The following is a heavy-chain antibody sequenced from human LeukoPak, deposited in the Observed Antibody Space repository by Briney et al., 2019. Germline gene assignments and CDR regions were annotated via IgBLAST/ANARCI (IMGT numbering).Heavy chain of an antibody. V-gene: IGHV3-53*01. CDR1: GFTVSRNF. CDR3: ARVPMVRGLTWYYFDF. J-gene: IGHJ4*02. CDR2: IYSGGST. D-gene: IGHD3-10*01. Sequence: GGSLRLSCAATGFTVSRNFMSWVRQAPGKGLEWVSVIYSGGSTYYADSVKGRFTISRDNSKNTLYLQMNTLRAEDTAVYYCARVPMVRGLTWYYFDFWGQGTLVTVSS.